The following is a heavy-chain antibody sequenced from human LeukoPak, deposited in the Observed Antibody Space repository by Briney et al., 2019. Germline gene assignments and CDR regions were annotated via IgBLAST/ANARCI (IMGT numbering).Heavy chain of an antibody. CDR1: GYTLTELS. CDR2: FDPEDGET. D-gene: IGHD6-6*01. V-gene: IGHV1-24*01. CDR3: ATIKAPYSSSHRRYYFDY. Sequence: ASVKVSCKVSGYTLTELSMHWARQAPGKGLEWMGGFDPEDGETIYAQKFQGRVTMTEDTSTDTAYMELSSLRSEDTAVYYCATIKAPYSSSHRRYYFDYWGQGTLVTVSS. J-gene: IGHJ4*02.